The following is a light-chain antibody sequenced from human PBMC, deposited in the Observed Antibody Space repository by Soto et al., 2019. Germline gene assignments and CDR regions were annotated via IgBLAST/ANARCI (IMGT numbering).Light chain of an antibody. CDR3: QHFGRSPLT. J-gene: IGKJ4*01. V-gene: IGKV3-20*01. Sequence: VLAQSLGTLSLSPGERATLSCRASQSVDRSDIAWYQQKPGQAPRLLIYSTSIRAAGIPDRFSVSGSATDFSLTISRLEHEDFAVYYCQHFGRSPLTFGGGTNVDIK. CDR1: QSVDRSD. CDR2: STS.